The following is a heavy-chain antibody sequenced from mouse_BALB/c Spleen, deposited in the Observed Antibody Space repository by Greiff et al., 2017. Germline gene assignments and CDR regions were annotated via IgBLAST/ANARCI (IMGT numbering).Heavy chain of an antibody. CDR3: AREGANWFAY. CDR2: ISYSGST. D-gene: IGHD3-1*01. J-gene: IGHJ3*01. Sequence: EVQLQQSGPGLVKPSQSLSLTCTVTGYSITSDYAWNWIRQFPGNKLEWMGYISYSGSTSYNPSLKSRISITRDTSKNQFFLQLNSVTTEDTATYYCAREGANWFAYWGQGTLVTVSA. CDR1: GYSITSDYA. V-gene: IGHV3-2*02.